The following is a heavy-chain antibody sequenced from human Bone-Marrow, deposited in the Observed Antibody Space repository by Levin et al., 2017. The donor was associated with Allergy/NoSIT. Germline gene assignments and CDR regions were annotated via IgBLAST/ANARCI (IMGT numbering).Heavy chain of an antibody. CDR3: ARVALPRYCTSTSCSDSGYYFDY. CDR2: IGTAADS. V-gene: IGHV3-13*04. D-gene: IGHD2-2*01. CDR1: GFTFSSYD. Sequence: SCAASGFTFSSYDMHWVRQATGRGLEWVSAIGTAADSYYSGSVKGRFTVSRDNAKNSFYLQMNSLRAGDTAVYYCARVALPRYCTSTSCSDSGYYFDYWGQGPLVTVSS. J-gene: IGHJ4*02.